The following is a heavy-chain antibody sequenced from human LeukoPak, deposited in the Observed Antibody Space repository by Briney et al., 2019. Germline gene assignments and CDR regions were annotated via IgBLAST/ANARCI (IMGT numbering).Heavy chain of an antibody. D-gene: IGHD6-13*01. J-gene: IGHJ5*01. V-gene: IGHV5-51*01. CDR1: GYILTNNW. CDR2: IYPGDSDT. Sequence: GESLKISCKVSGYILTNNWIGWVRQVPGKGLEWMGIIYPGDSDTRYSPSFQGQVTISADKSISTAYLQWSSLKASDTAMYYCARIDSSSWFDYWGQGTLVTVSS. CDR3: ARIDSSSWFDY.